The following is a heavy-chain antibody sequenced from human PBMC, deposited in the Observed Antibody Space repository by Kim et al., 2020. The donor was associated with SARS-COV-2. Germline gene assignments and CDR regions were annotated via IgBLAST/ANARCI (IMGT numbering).Heavy chain of an antibody. CDR3: AKSPLGGNYLGYGY. D-gene: IGHD1-26*01. Sequence: YADSVKRRFTISRDNSKNTLYLQMNSLRAEDTAVYYCAKSPLGGNYLGYGYWGQGTLVTVSS. J-gene: IGHJ4*02. V-gene: IGHV3-23*01.